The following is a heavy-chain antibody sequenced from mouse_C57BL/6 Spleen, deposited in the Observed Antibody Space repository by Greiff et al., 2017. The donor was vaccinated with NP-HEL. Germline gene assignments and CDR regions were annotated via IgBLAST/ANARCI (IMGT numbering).Heavy chain of an antibody. D-gene: IGHD2-3*01. J-gene: IGHJ3*01. V-gene: IGHV1-69*01. CDR2: IDPSDSYT. CDR3: ARWGDGYYVGLAD. CDR1: GYTFTSYW. Sequence: VQLQQPGAELVMPGASVKLSCKASGYTFTSYWMHWVKQRPGQGLEWIGEIDPSDSYTNYNQKFKGKSTLTVDKSSSTAYMQLSSRTSEDSAVYYCARWGDGYYVGLADWGQGTLVTVSA.